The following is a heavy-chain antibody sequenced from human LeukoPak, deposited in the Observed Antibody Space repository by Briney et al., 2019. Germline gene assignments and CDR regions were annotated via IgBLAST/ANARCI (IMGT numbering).Heavy chain of an antibody. CDR2: INHSGST. V-gene: IGHV4-34*01. J-gene: IGHJ3*02. D-gene: IGHD2-15*01. CDR1: GGSFSGYY. Sequence: PSETLSLTCAVYGGSFSGYYRSWIRQPPGKGLEWIGEINHSGSTNYNPSLKSRVTMSVDTSKNQFSLKLSSVTAADTAVYYCARDVGYCSGGSCYHDAFDIWGQGTMVTVSS. CDR3: ARDVGYCSGGSCYHDAFDI.